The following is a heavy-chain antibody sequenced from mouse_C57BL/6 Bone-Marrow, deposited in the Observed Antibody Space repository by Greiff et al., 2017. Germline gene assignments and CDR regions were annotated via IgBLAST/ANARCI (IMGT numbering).Heavy chain of an antibody. V-gene: IGHV14-4*01. J-gene: IGHJ2*01. Sequence: EVQLQQSGAELVRPGASVKLSCTASGFNIKDDYMHWVKQRPEQGLEWIGWIDPENGDTEYASKFQGKATITADTSSNTAYLQLSSLTSEDTAVYYCTTMEIFFDYWGQGTTLTVSS. D-gene: IGHD1-1*02. CDR2: IDPENGDT. CDR1: GFNIKDDY. CDR3: TTMEIFFDY.